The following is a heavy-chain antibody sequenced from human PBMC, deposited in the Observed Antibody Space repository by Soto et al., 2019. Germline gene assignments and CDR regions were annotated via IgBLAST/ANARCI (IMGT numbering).Heavy chain of an antibody. CDR3: ARDHIVAVPAASGYYGMDV. V-gene: IGHV3-20*04. D-gene: IGHD2-2*01. Sequence: GGSLRLSCAASGFTFDDYGMSWVRQAPGKGLDWVSGINWNGGSTGYADSVKGRFTISRDNAKNSLYLQMNSLRAEDTALYYCARDHIVAVPAASGYYGMDVWGQGTTVTVSS. J-gene: IGHJ6*02. CDR2: INWNGGST. CDR1: GFTFDDYG.